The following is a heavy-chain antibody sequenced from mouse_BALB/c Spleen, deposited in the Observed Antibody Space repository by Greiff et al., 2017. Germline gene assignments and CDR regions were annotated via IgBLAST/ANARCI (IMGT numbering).Heavy chain of an antibody. V-gene: IGHV5-17*02. D-gene: IGHD3-1*01. CDR3: ARSGYLYAMDY. CDR2: ISSGSSTM. Sequence: DVKLVESGGGLVQPGGSRKLSCAASGFTFSSFGMHWVRQAPEKGLEWVAYISSGSSTMYYADTVKGRFTISRDNPKNTLFLQMTSLRSEDTAMYYCARSGYLYAMDYWGQGTSVTVSS. CDR1: GFTFSSFG. J-gene: IGHJ4*01.